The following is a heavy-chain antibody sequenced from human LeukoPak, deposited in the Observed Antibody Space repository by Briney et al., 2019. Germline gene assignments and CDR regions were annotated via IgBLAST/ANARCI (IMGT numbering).Heavy chain of an antibody. CDR1: GCTFSSYT. Sequence: ASVKVSCNASGCTFSSYTISWVRQAPGQGLEWMGRIIPILGIANYAQKFQGRVTITADKSTSTAYMELSSLRSEDTAVYYCARGGLQYPPDYWGQGTLVTVSS. CDR2: IIPILGIA. V-gene: IGHV1-69*02. D-gene: IGHD4-11*01. J-gene: IGHJ4*02. CDR3: ARGGLQYPPDY.